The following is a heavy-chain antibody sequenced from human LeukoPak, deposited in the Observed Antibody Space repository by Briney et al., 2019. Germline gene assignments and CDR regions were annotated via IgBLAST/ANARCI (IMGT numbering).Heavy chain of an antibody. V-gene: IGHV3-48*03. J-gene: IGHJ4*02. CDR1: GFSFSSYE. CDR3: ARGERWLLPPTDY. CDR2: ISSSGSTK. D-gene: IGHD5-24*01. Sequence: GGSLRLSCAASGFSFSSYEMNWVRQAPGKGLEWVSYISSSGSTKYYADSVKGRFTISRDNARNSLYLQMNSPRADDTAVYYCARGERWLLPPTDYWGQGTLVTVSS.